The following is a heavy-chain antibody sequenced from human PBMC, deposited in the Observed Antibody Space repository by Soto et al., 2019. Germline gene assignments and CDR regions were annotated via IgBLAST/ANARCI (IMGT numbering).Heavy chain of an antibody. CDR2: TYQSGSA. CDR3: AIDYYGMDL. Sequence: TLSLTCTVSGGSISSGGFSWTWLRQSPGKGLEWFGYTYQSGSAYYNPSLKSRVTISVDRSKNQFSLNLTSVTAADTAFYYCAIDYYGMDLWGHGTPVTVSS. CDR1: GGSISSGGFS. J-gene: IGHJ6*02. V-gene: IGHV4-30-2*06.